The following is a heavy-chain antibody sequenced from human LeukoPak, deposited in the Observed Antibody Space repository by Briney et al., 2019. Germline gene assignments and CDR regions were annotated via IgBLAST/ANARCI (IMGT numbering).Heavy chain of an antibody. Sequence: SQTLSLTCAISGDSVSSNSAAWNWIRQSPSRGLEWLGRTYYRSKWYNDYAVSVKSRITINPDTSKNQFSLQLNSVTPEDTAVYYCARGSRGVMGGGSFYYYYGMDVWGQGTTVTVSS. V-gene: IGHV6-1*01. D-gene: IGHD3-16*01. CDR2: TYYRSKWYN. CDR3: ARGSRGVMGGGSFYYYYGMDV. CDR1: GDSVSSNSAA. J-gene: IGHJ6*02.